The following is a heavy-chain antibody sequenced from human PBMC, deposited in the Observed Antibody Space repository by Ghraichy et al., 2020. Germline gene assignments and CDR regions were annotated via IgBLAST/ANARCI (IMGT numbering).Heavy chain of an antibody. CDR3: AKATGVVVTAPRMDV. Sequence: SLNISCAASGFTFDDYAMHWVRQAPGKGLEWVSGISWNSGSIGYADSVKGRFTISRDNAKNSLYLQMNSLRAEDTALYYCAKATGVVVTAPRMDVWGQGTTVTVSS. D-gene: IGHD2-21*02. V-gene: IGHV3-9*01. J-gene: IGHJ6*02. CDR2: ISWNSGSI. CDR1: GFTFDDYA.